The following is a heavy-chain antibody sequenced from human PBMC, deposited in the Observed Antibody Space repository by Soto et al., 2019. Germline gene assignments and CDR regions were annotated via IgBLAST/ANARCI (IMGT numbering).Heavy chain of an antibody. V-gene: IGHV3-74*03. Sequence: EVQLVESGGGLVQPGGSLRLSCAASGFTFSTYWMHWCRQAPGKGLVWVSRINNAGTTTSYADSVRVRFTISRDNARNTLYLQMNGLRAEDAAVYYCARAGYCSSGVVMYHCGQGTLVTVTS. CDR2: INNAGTTT. CDR3: ARAGYCSSGVVMYH. D-gene: IGHD6-25*01. J-gene: IGHJ4*02. CDR1: GFTFSTYW.